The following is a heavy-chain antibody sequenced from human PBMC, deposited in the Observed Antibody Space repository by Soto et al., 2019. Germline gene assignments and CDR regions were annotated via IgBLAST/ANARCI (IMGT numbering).Heavy chain of an antibody. J-gene: IGHJ4*02. CDR1: GGSISSYF. D-gene: IGHD3-10*01. CDR2: VYSDGST. V-gene: IGHV4-4*07. CDR3: ARETYAYGQNY. Sequence: PSETLSLTCTVSGGSISSYFWSWIRQPAGKGLEWIGRVYSDGSTDYSPSLKSRVSMSVDTSQNQFSLNLSSVTAADTAMYYCARETYAYGQNYWGQGALVTVS.